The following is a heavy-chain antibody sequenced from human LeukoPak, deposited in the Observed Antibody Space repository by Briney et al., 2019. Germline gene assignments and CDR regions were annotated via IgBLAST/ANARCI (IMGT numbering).Heavy chain of an antibody. J-gene: IGHJ5*02. CDR1: GYTFTSYG. CDR2: MNPNSGNT. Sequence: ASVKVSCKASGYTFTSYGISWVRQAPGQGLEWMGWMNPNSGNTGYAQKFQGRVTITRNTSISTAYMELSSLRSEDTAVYYCATARYYYDSSGLLGNWFDPWGQGTLVTVSS. D-gene: IGHD3-22*01. CDR3: ATARYYYDSSGLLGNWFDP. V-gene: IGHV1-8*03.